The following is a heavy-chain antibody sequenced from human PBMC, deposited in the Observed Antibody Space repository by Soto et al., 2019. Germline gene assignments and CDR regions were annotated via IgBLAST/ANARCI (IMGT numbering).Heavy chain of an antibody. J-gene: IGHJ6*02. V-gene: IGHV4-61*01. CDR3: ARDRVLAARNGMDV. D-gene: IGHD2-15*01. CDR2: IYYSGST. CDR1: GGSVSSGSYY. Sequence: SETLSLTCTVSGGSVSSGSYYWSWIRQPPGKGLEWIGYIYYSGSTNYNPSLKSRVTISVDTSKNQFSLKLSSVTAADTAVYYCARDRVLAARNGMDVPGQGTSVSVSS.